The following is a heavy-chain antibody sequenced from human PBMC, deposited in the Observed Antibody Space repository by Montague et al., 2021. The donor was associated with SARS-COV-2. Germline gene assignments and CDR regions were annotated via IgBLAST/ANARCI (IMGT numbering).Heavy chain of an antibody. CDR3: AARGFGESNGDLFDN. CDR2: IVVGSGNT. J-gene: IGHJ4*02. CDR1: GFPFTSSA. V-gene: IGHV1-58*02. Sequence: SVKVSFKASGFPFTSSAMQWVRQARGQRLEWIGWIVVGSGNTNYAQKFQERVTITRDMSTSTAYMELSSLRSEDTAVYYCAARGFGESNGDLFDNWGQGTLVTVSS. D-gene: IGHD3-10*01.